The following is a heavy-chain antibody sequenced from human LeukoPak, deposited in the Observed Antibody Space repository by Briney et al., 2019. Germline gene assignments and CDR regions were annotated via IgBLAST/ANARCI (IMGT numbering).Heavy chain of an antibody. V-gene: IGHV1-69*05. CDR3: ARDLYGSGSYYKNPLGY. Sequence: SVKVSCKASGGTFSSYAISWVRQAPGQGLEWMGGIIPIFGTANYAQKFQGRVTITTDESTSTAYMELSSLRSEDTAVYYCARDLYGSGSYYKNPLGYWGQGTLVTVSS. J-gene: IGHJ4*02. D-gene: IGHD3-10*01. CDR1: GGTFSSYA. CDR2: IIPIFGTA.